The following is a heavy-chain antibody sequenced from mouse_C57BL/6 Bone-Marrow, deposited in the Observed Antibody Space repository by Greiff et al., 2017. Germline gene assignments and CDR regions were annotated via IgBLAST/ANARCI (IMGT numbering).Heavy chain of an antibody. CDR3: ARGEFIKDYAMDY. Sequence: EVQLQESGPGLVKPSQSLSLTCSVTGYSITSGYYWNWIRQFPGNKLEWMGYISYDGSNNYNPSLKNRISITRDTSKNQFFLKLNSVTTEDTATYYCARGEFIKDYAMDYWGQGTSVTVSS. CDR1: GYSITSGYY. D-gene: IGHD1-1*01. J-gene: IGHJ4*01. CDR2: ISYDGSN. V-gene: IGHV3-6*01.